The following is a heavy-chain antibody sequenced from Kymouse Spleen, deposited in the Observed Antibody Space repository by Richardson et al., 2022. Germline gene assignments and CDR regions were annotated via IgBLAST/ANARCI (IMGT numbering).Heavy chain of an antibody. D-gene: IGHD1-7*01. CDR1: GFTFSNAW. J-gene: IGHJ6*02. CDR2: IKSKTDGGTT. Sequence: EVQLVESGGGLVKPGGSLRLSCAASGFTFSNAWMSWVRQAPGKGLEWVGRIKSKTDGGTTDYAAPVKGRFTISRDDSKNTLYLQMNSLKTEDTAVYYCTPITGTRRDYYYGMDVWGQGTTVTVSS. V-gene: IGHV3-15*01. CDR3: TPITGTRRDYYYGMDV.